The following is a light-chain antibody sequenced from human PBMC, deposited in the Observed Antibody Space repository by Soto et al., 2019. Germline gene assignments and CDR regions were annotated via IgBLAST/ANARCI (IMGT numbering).Light chain of an antibody. CDR3: SSYSSSTTHVL. J-gene: IGLJ2*01. Sequence: QSVLTQPASVSGSPGRSVTISCTGSSSDVGDFNYVSWYQRHPGRAPKLIIYDVTNRPSGVSYRFSASKSGRTASLTISGLQAEYEADYYCSSYSSSTTHVLFGGGTKLTVL. CDR2: DVT. V-gene: IGLV2-14*03. CDR1: SSDVGDFNY.